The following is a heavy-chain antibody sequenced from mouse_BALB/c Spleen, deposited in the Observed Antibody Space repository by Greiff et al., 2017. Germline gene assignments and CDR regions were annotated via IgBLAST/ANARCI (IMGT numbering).Heavy chain of an antibody. V-gene: IGHV1-7*01. CDR1: GYTFTSYW. J-gene: IGHJ3*01. CDR2: INPSTGYT. CDR3: ATWAWFAD. D-gene: IGHD4-1*01. Sequence: QVHVKQSGAELAKPGASVKMSCKASGYTFTSYWMHWVKQRPGQGLEWIGYINPSTGYTEYNQKFKDKATLTADKSSSTAYMQLSSLTSEDSAVYYCATWAWFADWGQGTLVTVSA.